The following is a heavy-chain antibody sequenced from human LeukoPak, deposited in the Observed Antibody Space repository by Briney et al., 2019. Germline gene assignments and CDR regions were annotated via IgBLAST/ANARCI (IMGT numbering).Heavy chain of an antibody. Sequence: SETLSLTCTVSGGSISDSKHYWGWIRQPPGKGLEWIGSNHYSGSTYHNPSLRSRLTISVDTSKTQFSLKLISVTAADTAVYYCASPLYYYYYLDVLGKGTTVTVSS. CDR3: ASPLYYYYYLDV. V-gene: IGHV4-39*01. J-gene: IGHJ6*03. CDR1: GGSISDSKHY. CDR2: NHYSGST.